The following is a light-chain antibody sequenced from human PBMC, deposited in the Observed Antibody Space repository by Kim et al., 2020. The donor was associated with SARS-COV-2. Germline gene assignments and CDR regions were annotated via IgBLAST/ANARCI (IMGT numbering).Light chain of an antibody. V-gene: IGLV1-51*01. CDR3: GTWDSTLSAWV. CDR2: DNN. Sequence: QAVVTQPPSVSAAPGQKVTISCSGSNSNIGNNYVSWYQHLPGTAPKLLIYDNNERPSGIPDRFSGSKSGTSATLAITGPQTGDEAVYYCGTWDSTLSAWVFGGGTQLTVL. J-gene: IGLJ3*02. CDR1: NSNIGNNY.